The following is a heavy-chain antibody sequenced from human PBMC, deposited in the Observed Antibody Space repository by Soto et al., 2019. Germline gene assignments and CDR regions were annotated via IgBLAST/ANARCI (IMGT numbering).Heavy chain of an antibody. CDR1: GGTFSSYA. CDR3: ARDRRYDDDSSGLRGGAFDI. J-gene: IGHJ3*02. CDR2: IIPIFGTA. Sequence: QVQLVQSGAEVKKPGSSVKVSCKASGGTFSSYAISWVRQAPGQGLEWMGGIIPIFGTANYAQKFQGRVTITADESTSTAYLELSSLISEDTAVYYCARDRRYDDDSSGLRGGAFDIWGQGTMVTVSS. V-gene: IGHV1-69*01. D-gene: IGHD3-22*01.